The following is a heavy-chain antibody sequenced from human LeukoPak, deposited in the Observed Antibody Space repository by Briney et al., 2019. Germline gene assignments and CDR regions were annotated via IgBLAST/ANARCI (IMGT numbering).Heavy chain of an antibody. CDR3: AKRESLSY. J-gene: IGHJ4*02. CDR2: ISYDGPNK. CDR1: GFTFSSYG. D-gene: IGHD3-16*02. V-gene: IGHV3-30*18. Sequence: GGSLRLSCAASGFTFSSYGMHWIRQAPGKGLEWLAVISYDGPNKYYADSVKGRFTISRDNSKNTLYLQMNSLRAEDTAVYYCAKRESLSYWGQGTLVTVSS.